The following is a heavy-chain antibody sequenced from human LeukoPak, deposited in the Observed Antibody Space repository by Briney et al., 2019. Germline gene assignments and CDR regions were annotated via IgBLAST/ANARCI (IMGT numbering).Heavy chain of an antibody. D-gene: IGHD3-9*01. CDR2: IDPSDSYT. V-gene: IGHV5-10-1*01. J-gene: IGHJ4*02. Sequence: GESLQISSKGSGYSFTSYWISWVRQMPGKGLEWMGRIDPSDSYTNYSPSFQGHVTISADKSISTAYLQWSSLKASDTAMYYCARRRYDILTGYYYFDYWGQGTLVTVSS. CDR1: GYSFTSYW. CDR3: ARRRYDILTGYYYFDY.